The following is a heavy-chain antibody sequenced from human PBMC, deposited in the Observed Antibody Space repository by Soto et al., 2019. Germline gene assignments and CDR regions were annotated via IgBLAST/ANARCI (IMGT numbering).Heavy chain of an antibody. CDR3: VITAGSNTFYFNY. CDR2: VSPGDSDT. Sequence: GESLKISCKASGYTFTYNWIGWVRQMPGKGLEWMGIVSPGDSDTRYSPSFQGQVTISADKSISTAYLQWRSLKASDSAMYYCVITAGSNTFYFNYWGQGTLVTVSS. J-gene: IGHJ4*02. V-gene: IGHV5-51*01. CDR1: GYTFTYNW.